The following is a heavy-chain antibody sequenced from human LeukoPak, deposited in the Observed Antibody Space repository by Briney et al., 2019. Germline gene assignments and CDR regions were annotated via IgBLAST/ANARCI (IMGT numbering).Heavy chain of an antibody. J-gene: IGHJ4*02. CDR1: VYTFINFG. CDR2: ISGNNDNP. V-gene: IGHV1-18*01. D-gene: IGHD2-2*01. Sequence: GASVKVSFTPSVYTFINFGISWVGQAPGQGLEWMGWISGNNDNPNYGQKFQGRFTVTTDSSTSTAYMELRNLRSDDTAVYYCARDGTSTDDYWGQGTLVTVSS. CDR3: ARDGTSTDDY.